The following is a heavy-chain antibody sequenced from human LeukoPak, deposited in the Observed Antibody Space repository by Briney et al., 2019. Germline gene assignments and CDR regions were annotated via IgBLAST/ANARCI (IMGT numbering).Heavy chain of an antibody. CDR2: IWYDGSKK. J-gene: IGHJ6*02. V-gene: IGHV3-33*01. Sequence: PGRSLRLSCAASGFTFSSYGIHWVRQAPGKGLEWVALIWYDGSKKYYRDSVKGRFTISRDNSKNTLYLQMNSLRAEDTAVYYCARDRGIVGGAYYYYYGMDVWGQGTTVTVSS. CDR1: GFTFSSYG. CDR3: ARDRGIVGGAYYYYYGMDV. D-gene: IGHD1-26*01.